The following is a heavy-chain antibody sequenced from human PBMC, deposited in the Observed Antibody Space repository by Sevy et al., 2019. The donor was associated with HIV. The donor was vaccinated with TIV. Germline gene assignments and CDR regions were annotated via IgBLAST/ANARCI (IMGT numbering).Heavy chain of an antibody. Sequence: ASVKVSCKASGYTFTGYYMHWVRQAPGQGLEWMGWINPNSGGTNYAQKFQGWVTMTRDTSISTAYMELGRLRSDDTAVYYCARTAYYDILTGSEVRAFDIWGQGTMVTVSS. CDR2: INPNSGGT. CDR3: ARTAYYDILTGSEVRAFDI. CDR1: GYTFTGYY. J-gene: IGHJ3*02. V-gene: IGHV1-2*04. D-gene: IGHD3-9*01.